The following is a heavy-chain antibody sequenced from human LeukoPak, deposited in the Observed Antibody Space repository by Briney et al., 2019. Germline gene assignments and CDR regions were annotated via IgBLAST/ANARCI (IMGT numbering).Heavy chain of an antibody. Sequence: GRSLRLSCVVSGFTFRNYGMHWVRQAPGKGLEWVAVIAEDGRAKFYADSVKGRFTISRDNSKNTLYLQMNSLRAEDTAVYYCAKEATWGEWYFDYWGQGTLVTVSS. V-gene: IGHV3-30*18. CDR3: AKEATWGEWYFDY. D-gene: IGHD3-10*01. CDR2: IAEDGRAK. J-gene: IGHJ4*02. CDR1: GFTFRNYG.